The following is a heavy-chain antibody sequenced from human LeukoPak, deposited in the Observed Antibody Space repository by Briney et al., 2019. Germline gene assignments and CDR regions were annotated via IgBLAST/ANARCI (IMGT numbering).Heavy chain of an antibody. D-gene: IGHD1-1*01. Sequence: GGSLRLSCAASGFTFSSYAMSWVRQAPGKGLEWVSAISGSGGSTYYADSVKGRFTVSRDNSKNTLYLQMNSLRAEDTAVYYCAKDLYNWNDWDAFDIWGQGTMVTVSS. V-gene: IGHV3-23*01. J-gene: IGHJ3*02. CDR1: GFTFSSYA. CDR2: ISGSGGST. CDR3: AKDLYNWNDWDAFDI.